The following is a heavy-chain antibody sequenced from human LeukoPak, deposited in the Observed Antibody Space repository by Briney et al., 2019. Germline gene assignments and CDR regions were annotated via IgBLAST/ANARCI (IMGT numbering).Heavy chain of an antibody. CDR1: GGSISSSSYY. CDR2: IYYSGST. V-gene: IGHV4-39*07. CDR3: ATDAVRASDAFDI. J-gene: IGHJ3*02. Sequence: PSETLSLTCTVSGGSISSSSYYWGWIRQPPGKGLECIGSIYYSGSTYYNPSLKSRVTISVDTSKNQFSLKLRSVTAADTALYFCATDAVRASDAFDIWGQGTMVTVSS. D-gene: IGHD2-2*01.